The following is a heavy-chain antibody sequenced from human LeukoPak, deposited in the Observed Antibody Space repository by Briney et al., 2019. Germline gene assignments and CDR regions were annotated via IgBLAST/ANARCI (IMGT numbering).Heavy chain of an antibody. D-gene: IGHD2-21*01. CDR2: INPNSGGT. CDR1: GYTFTGYY. Sequence: GASVKVSCKASGYTFTGYYMHWVRQAPGQGLEWMGWINPNSGGTNYAQKFQGRVTMTRDTSISTAYMELSRLRSDDTAVYYCARARQTRGGDCFDYWGQGTLVTVSS. J-gene: IGHJ4*02. V-gene: IGHV1-2*02. CDR3: ARARQTRGGDCFDY.